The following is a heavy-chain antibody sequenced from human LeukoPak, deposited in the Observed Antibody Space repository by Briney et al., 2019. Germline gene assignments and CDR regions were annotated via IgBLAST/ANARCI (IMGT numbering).Heavy chain of an antibody. D-gene: IGHD3-10*01. V-gene: IGHV4-31*03. CDR3: ARDPSYGSGLDI. CDR2: IYYSGST. Sequence: SQTLSLTCTVSGGPISSGGYYWSWIRQHPGKGLEWIGYIYYSGSTYYNPSLKSRVTISVDTSKNQFSLKLSSVTAADTAVYYCARDPSYGSGLDIWGQGTMVTVSS. CDR1: GGPISSGGYY. J-gene: IGHJ3*02.